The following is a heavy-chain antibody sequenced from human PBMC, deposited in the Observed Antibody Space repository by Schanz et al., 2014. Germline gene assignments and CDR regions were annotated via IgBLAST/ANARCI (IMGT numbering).Heavy chain of an antibody. Sequence: EVQLLESGGGLVQPGGSLRLSCAASGFTFSSYVMSWVRQAPGKGLEWVSFVHPGGSTYYPDSVKGRFTISRDSSKNTLYLQMNSLRPEDTAIYYCAKNQYDDVDLSSFYFDFWGQGTLVTVSS. CDR2: FVHPGGST. J-gene: IGHJ4*02. CDR3: AKNQYDDVDLSSFYFDF. V-gene: IGHV3-23*03. D-gene: IGHD3-10*02. CDR1: GFTFSSYV.